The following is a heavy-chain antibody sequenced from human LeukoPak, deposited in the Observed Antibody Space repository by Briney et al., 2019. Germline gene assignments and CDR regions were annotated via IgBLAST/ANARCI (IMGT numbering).Heavy chain of an antibody. V-gene: IGHV4-4*02. CDR3: ARGQDIVVVPAAIWFDP. Sequence: PSGTLSLTCAVSGGSISSSNWWSWVRQPPGKGLEWIGEIYHSGSTNYNPSLKSRVTISVDKSKNQFSLKLSSVTAADAAVYYCARGQDIVVVPAAIWFDPWGQGTLVTVSS. J-gene: IGHJ5*02. CDR2: IYHSGST. D-gene: IGHD2-2*01. CDR1: GGSISSSNW.